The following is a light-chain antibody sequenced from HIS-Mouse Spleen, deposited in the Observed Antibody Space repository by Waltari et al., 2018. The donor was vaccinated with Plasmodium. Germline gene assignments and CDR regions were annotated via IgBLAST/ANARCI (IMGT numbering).Light chain of an antibody. Sequence: SYELPQPPSVSVSPGQTARITCSGDALPKKSAYLYQQKSCQAPVLVIYEDSKRPSWIPERFSGSSSGTMATLTISGAQVEDEADYYCYSTDSSGNHRVFGGGTKLTVL. CDR3: YSTDSSGNHRV. CDR2: EDS. J-gene: IGLJ3*02. CDR1: ALPKKS. V-gene: IGLV3-10*01.